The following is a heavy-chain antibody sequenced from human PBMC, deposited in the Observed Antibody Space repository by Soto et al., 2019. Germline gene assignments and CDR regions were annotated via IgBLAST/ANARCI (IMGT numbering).Heavy chain of an antibody. J-gene: IGHJ4*02. CDR2: IWYDGSNT. CDR3: VRDLLGSGGNFDH. V-gene: IGHV3-33*01. Sequence: GGSLSLSCAASGFIFSSFGMHWVRQAPGKGLEGVAHIWYDGSNTYYADSVKGRLTISRDNSRNTLYLQMNSLRVEDTAVYHCVRDLLGSGGNFDHGGQGTPLTVPS. CDR1: GFIFSSFG. D-gene: IGHD7-27*01.